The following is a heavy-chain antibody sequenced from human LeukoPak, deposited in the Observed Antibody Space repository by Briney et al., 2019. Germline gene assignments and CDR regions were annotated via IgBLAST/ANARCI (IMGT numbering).Heavy chain of an antibody. J-gene: IGHJ4*02. CDR2: INPNSGGT. Sequence: ASVKVSCKASADTFTSYYMHWVRQAPGQGLEWMGWINPNSGGTNYAQNFQGRVTMTRDTSIITAYMELSRLSSDDTAVYYCARDERYDSSGYPFDFWGQGTLVTVSS. CDR1: ADTFTSYY. D-gene: IGHD3-22*01. V-gene: IGHV1-2*02. CDR3: ARDERYDSSGYPFDF.